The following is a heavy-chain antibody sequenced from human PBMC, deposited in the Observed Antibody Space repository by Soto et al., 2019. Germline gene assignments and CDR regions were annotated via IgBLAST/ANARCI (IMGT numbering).Heavy chain of an antibody. CDR1: GGSVSSGNYY. J-gene: IGHJ4*02. Sequence: SETLSLTCTVSGGSVSSGNYYWSWIRQPPGKGLEWIGFIYYTGSSSYNPSLKSRVTMSLDKSKNQFSLKLSSVTAADTAVYYCARAPRGNYGYPSYFDYWGQGTLVTVSS. V-gene: IGHV4-61*01. D-gene: IGHD3-10*01. CDR3: ARAPRGNYGYPSYFDY. CDR2: IYYTGSS.